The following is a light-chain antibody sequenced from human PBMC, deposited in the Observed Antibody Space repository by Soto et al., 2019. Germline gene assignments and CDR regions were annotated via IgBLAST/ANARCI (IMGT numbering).Light chain of an antibody. V-gene: IGLV2-14*03. CDR2: HVT. J-gene: IGLJ1*01. CDR1: SSDIGHYDY. Sequence: QSALTQPASVSGSPGQSITISCTGTSSDIGHYDYVSWYQQHPGKAPKLMIYHVTYRPSGVSNRYSGSNSGNSASLTISGLQDDDEADYYCCSLTTSHTYVFGSGTKVTVL. CDR3: CSLTTSHTYV.